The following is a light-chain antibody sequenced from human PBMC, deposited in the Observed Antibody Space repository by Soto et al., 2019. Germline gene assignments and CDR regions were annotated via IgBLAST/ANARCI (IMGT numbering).Light chain of an antibody. CDR1: QGIGNA. V-gene: IGKV1-6*01. CDR2: GAS. CDR3: LQDINYPWT. Sequence: AIQMTHSPSSLSSSVLYRFTISFRASQGIGNALGWYQQKPGKPPKVLIYGASNLQSGVPPRFSGSGSGTDFTLAISSLQPEDSATYYCLQDINYPWTFGQGTKVDI. J-gene: IGKJ1*01.